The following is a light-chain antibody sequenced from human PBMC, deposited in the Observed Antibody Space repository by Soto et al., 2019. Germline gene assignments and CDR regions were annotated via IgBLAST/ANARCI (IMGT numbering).Light chain of an antibody. Sequence: DIVLTQSPGTLSLSPGERATLSGRASQTVRSSSLAWYQQKPGQAPRLLIFGASTRAAGFPDRFSGSGSGTDFTLTISRLEPEDFAVYYCQQYGSSPRTFGQGTKVEIK. V-gene: IGKV3-20*01. CDR2: GAS. CDR3: QQYGSSPRT. CDR1: QTVRSSS. J-gene: IGKJ1*01.